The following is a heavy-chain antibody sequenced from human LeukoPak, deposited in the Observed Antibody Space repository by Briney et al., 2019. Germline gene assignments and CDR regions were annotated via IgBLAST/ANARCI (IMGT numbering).Heavy chain of an antibody. CDR2: IIPILGIA. D-gene: IGHD2-21*02. CDR1: GGTFSSYA. CDR3: AREIVVVTAIWFDP. Sequence: SVKVSCKASGGTFSSYAISWVRQAPGQGLEWMGRIIPILGIANYAQKFQGRVTITADKSTSTAYVELSSLRSEDTAVYYCAREIVVVTAIWFDPWGQGTLVTVSS. V-gene: IGHV1-69*04. J-gene: IGHJ5*02.